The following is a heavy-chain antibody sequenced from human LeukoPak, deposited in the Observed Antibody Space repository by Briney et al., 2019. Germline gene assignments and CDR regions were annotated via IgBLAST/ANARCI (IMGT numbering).Heavy chain of an antibody. J-gene: IGHJ4*02. D-gene: IGHD4-23*01. CDR3: ARVSCGGNEIDY. Sequence: SETLSLTCTVSGGSISSYYWSWIRQPPGKGLEWIGYIYYSGSTNYNPSLKSRVTISVDTSKNQFSLKLSSVTAADTAVYYCARVSCGGNEIDYWGQGTLVTVSS. CDR2: IYYSGST. CDR1: GGSISSYY. V-gene: IGHV4-59*01.